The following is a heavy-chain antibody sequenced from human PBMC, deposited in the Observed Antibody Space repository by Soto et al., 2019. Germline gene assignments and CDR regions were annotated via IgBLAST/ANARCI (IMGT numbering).Heavy chain of an antibody. V-gene: IGHV3-33*01. Sequence: LRLSCAASGFTFSSYGMHWVRQAPGKGLEWVAVIWYDGSNKYYADSVKGRFTISRDNSKNTLYLQMNSLRAEDTAVYYCARDIIAAATSRFDYWGQGTLVTVSS. CDR3: ARDIIAAATSRFDY. J-gene: IGHJ4*02. CDR1: GFTFSSYG. D-gene: IGHD6-13*01. CDR2: IWYDGSNK.